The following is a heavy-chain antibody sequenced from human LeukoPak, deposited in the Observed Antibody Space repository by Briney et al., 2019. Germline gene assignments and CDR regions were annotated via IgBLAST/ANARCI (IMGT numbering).Heavy chain of an antibody. CDR1: GFTFSSYA. V-gene: IGHV3-23*01. J-gene: IGHJ6*03. D-gene: IGHD6-6*01. Sequence: GGSLRLSCAASGFTFSSYAMSWVRQAPGKGLEWGSAISGSGGSTYYADSVKGRFTISRDNSKNTLYLQMNSLRAEDTAVYYCAKGSDSSSPGNYCYYMDVWGKGTTVTVSS. CDR3: AKGSDSSSPGNYCYYMDV. CDR2: ISGSGGST.